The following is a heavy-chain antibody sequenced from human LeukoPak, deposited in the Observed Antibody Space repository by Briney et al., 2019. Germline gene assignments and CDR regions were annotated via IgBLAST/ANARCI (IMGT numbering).Heavy chain of an antibody. CDR2: IIPILGIA. J-gene: IGHJ6*02. CDR3: ARRKVAGTFYYYYGTDV. D-gene: IGHD6-19*01. V-gene: IGHV1-69*04. CDR1: GGTFSSYA. Sequence: GASVKVSCKASGGTFSSYAISWVRQAPGQGLEWMGRIIPILGIANYAQKFQGRVTITADKSTSTAYMELSSLRSEDTAVYYCARRKVAGTFYYYYGTDVWGQGTTVTVSS.